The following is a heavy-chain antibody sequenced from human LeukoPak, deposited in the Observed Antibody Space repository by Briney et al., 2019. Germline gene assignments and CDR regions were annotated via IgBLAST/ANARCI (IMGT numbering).Heavy chain of an antibody. CDR2: INYSGST. CDR1: GGSIASNNYY. Sequence: PSETLSLTCTVSGGSIASNNYYWGWIRQPPGRGLEWIGNINYSGSTYYNPSLKSRVTISVDTSKNQFSLRLNSVTAADTAVYYCARLRPTYYYDSSGLYFDYWGQGTLVTVSS. CDR3: ARLRPTYYYDSSGLYFDY. D-gene: IGHD3-22*01. J-gene: IGHJ4*02. V-gene: IGHV4-39*01.